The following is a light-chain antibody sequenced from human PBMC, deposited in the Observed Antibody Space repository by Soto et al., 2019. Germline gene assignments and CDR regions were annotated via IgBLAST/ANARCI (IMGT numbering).Light chain of an antibody. V-gene: IGKV1-39*01. CDR2: AAS. CDR3: QQSYNSPPIT. Sequence: IPITQSPSSLSASVGDRVTIACRAGQSIFSSLNWYQQRPGKAPTLLIYAASSLQSGVPSRFRGSGYGTDFALTITSLQPEDFATYYCQQSYNSPPITFGQGTRLAI. CDR1: QSIFSS. J-gene: IGKJ5*01.